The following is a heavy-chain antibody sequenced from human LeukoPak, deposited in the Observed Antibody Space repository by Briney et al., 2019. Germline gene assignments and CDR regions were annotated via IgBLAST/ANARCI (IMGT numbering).Heavy chain of an antibody. J-gene: IGHJ5*02. CDR1: GGSISSHY. V-gene: IGHV4-59*11. CDR2: IYYSGST. Sequence: SETLSLTCTVSGGSISSHYWSWIRQPPGKGLEWLGYIYYSGSTNYNPSLKSRVPISVDTSKNQFSLKLTTVHAADTAVVYCARYGGYDFWSGYYCDNWFDPWGQGTLVTVSS. D-gene: IGHD3-3*01. CDR3: ARYGGYDFWSGYYCDNWFDP.